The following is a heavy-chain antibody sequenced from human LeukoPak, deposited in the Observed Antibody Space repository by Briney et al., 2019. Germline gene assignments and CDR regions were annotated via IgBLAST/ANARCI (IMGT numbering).Heavy chain of an antibody. CDR2: INSDGSSI. J-gene: IGHJ4*02. Sequence: GGSLRLSCAASGFTFSYYWMHWVRQTPGKGLVWVSRINSDGSSIRYADSVKRRFTISRDNAKNTLYLQMNSLRAEDTAVYYCARNQAVAPDYWGQGTLVTVSS. CDR3: ARNQAVAPDY. V-gene: IGHV3-74*01. D-gene: IGHD6-19*01. CDR1: GFTFSYYW.